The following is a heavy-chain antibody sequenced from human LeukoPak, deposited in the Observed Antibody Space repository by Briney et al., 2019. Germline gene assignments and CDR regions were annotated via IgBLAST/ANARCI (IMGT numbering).Heavy chain of an antibody. D-gene: IGHD1-26*01. CDR3: ARGREIDYFDY. CDR2: ISSSSSYI. CDR1: GFTFSSYG. J-gene: IGHJ4*02. V-gene: IGHV3-21*01. Sequence: GGSLRLSCAASGFTFSSYGMNWVRQAPGKGLEWVSSISSSSSYIYYADSVKGRFTISRDNAKNSLYLQMNSLRAEDTAVYYCARGREIDYFDYWGQGTLVTVSS.